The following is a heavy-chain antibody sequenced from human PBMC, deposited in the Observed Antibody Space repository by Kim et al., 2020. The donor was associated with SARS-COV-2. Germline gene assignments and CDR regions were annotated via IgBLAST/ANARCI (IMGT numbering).Heavy chain of an antibody. CDR2: ISGSGGST. CDR1: GFTFSSYA. CDR3: ANTARGILTGYYANYFDY. D-gene: IGHD3-9*01. Sequence: GGSLRLSCAASGFTFSSYAMSWVRQAPGKGLEWVSAISGSGGSTYYADSVKGRFTISRDNSKNTLYLQMNSLRAEDTAVYYCANTARGILTGYYANYFDYWGQGTLVTVSS. J-gene: IGHJ4*02. V-gene: IGHV3-23*01.